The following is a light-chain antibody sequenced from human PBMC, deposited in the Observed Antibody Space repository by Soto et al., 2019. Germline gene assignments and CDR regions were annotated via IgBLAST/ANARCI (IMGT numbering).Light chain of an antibody. CDR3: QQYNNWPRT. Sequence: EIVLTQSPATLSLSPGERATLSCRASQSISNNLAWYQQKPGQAPRLVIHGATTRATGIPARFSGSGSGTEFTLTISSLQSEDFAVYYCQQYNNWPRTFGQGTKVDIK. J-gene: IGKJ1*01. CDR2: GAT. V-gene: IGKV3-15*01. CDR1: QSISNN.